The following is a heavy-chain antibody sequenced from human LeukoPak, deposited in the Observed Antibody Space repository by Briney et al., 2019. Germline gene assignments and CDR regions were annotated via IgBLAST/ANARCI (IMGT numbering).Heavy chain of an antibody. Sequence: GGSLRLSCAASGFTFSDYNMRWLRQAPGKGLEWVSSISRSGSTRYYADSVKGRFTISRDNAKNSLFLQMNSLRAEDTAVYYCARVLRYCSGGNCYSGGLGYMDVWGKGTTVTISS. D-gene: IGHD2-15*01. CDR1: GFTFSDYN. CDR3: ARVLRYCSGGNCYSGGLGYMDV. V-gene: IGHV3-11*01. J-gene: IGHJ6*03. CDR2: ISRSGSTR.